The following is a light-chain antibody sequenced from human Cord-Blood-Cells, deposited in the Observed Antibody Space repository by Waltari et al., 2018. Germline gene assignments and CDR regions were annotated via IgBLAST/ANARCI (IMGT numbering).Light chain of an antibody. J-gene: IGLJ3*02. CDR1: SRDVGGYNY. CDR2: DVS. Sequence: QSALTQPRSVSGSPGQSVTISCTGTSRDVGGYNYVSWYQQHPGKAPKLMIYDVSKLRSGVPERFSGSKSGNTASLTISGLQAEDEDDYYCCSYAGSYTWVFGGGTTLTVL. V-gene: IGLV2-11*01. CDR3: CSYAGSYTWV.